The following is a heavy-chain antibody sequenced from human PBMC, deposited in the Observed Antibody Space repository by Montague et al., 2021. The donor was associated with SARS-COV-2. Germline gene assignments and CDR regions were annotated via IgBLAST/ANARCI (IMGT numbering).Heavy chain of an antibody. V-gene: IGHV6-1*01. CDR1: GDSVSSNSAA. Sequence: CAISGDSVSSNSAAWNLIRQSPSIGLEGLGRTYYRSKRYNDYAVSAKSRITINPDTSKNQFSLQLNSVTPEDTAVYYCARDVRGLRLAWNYYYYYMDVWGKGTTVTVSS. D-gene: IGHD3-10*02. CDR2: TYYRSKRYN. J-gene: IGHJ6*03. CDR3: ARDVRGLRLAWNYYYYYMDV.